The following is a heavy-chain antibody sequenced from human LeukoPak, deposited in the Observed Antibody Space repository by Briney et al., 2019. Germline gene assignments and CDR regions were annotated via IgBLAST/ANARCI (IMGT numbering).Heavy chain of an antibody. J-gene: IGHJ4*02. CDR1: GFTFSSYA. CDR3: AKGTYYDFWSGYYPLDY. V-gene: IGHV3-23*01. CDR2: ISGSGGST. Sequence: GGSLRLSCAASGFTFSSYAMSWVRQAPGKGLEWVSAISGSGGSTYYADSVKGRFTISRDNSKNTLYLQMNSLRAEDTAVYYCAKGTYYDFWSGYYPLDYWGQGTLVTVSS. D-gene: IGHD3-3*01.